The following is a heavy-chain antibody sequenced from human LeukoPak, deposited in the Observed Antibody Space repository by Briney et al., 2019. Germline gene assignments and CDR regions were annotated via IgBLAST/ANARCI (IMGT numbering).Heavy chain of an antibody. Sequence: GGSLRLSCVASGFTFSSYAMNWVRQAPGKGLEWVSTISGSGDSTYYADSVKGRFTISRDNAKNTLYLQMNSLSAEDTAVYYCAKDDTPARWLRSPQVFDYWGQGTLVTVSS. J-gene: IGHJ4*02. CDR3: AKDDTPARWLRSPQVFDY. CDR1: GFTFSSYA. V-gene: IGHV3-23*01. D-gene: IGHD5-12*01. CDR2: ISGSGDST.